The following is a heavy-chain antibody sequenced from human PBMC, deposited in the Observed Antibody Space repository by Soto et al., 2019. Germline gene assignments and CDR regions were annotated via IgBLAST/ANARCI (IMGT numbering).Heavy chain of an antibody. J-gene: IGHJ3*02. CDR1: GYTFTSYD. CDR2: MNPNSGNT. Sequence: ASVKVSCKASGYTFTSYDINWVRQATGQGLEWMGWMNPNSGNTGYAQKFQGRVTMTRNTSISTAYMELSSLRSEDTAVYYCARSIMITFGGVIHDAFDTWGQGTMVTVS. CDR3: ARSIMITFGGVIHDAFDT. V-gene: IGHV1-8*01. D-gene: IGHD3-16*02.